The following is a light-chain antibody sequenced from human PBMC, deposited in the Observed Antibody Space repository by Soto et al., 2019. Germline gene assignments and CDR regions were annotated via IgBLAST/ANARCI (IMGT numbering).Light chain of an antibody. CDR1: QSVSSN. Sequence: EIVMTQSPATLSVSPGERATLSCRASQSVSSNLAWYQQKPAQAPRLLIYGASTRATGIPARFSGSGPGTEFTLTISSLQSEDFAVYYCQQYNNWPPWTFGQGTKVEIK. CDR3: QQYNNWPPWT. J-gene: IGKJ1*01. V-gene: IGKV3-15*01. CDR2: GAS.